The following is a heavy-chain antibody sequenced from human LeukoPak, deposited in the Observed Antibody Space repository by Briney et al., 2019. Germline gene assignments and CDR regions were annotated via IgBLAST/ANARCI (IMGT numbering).Heavy chain of an antibody. V-gene: IGHV3-48*02. Sequence: QPGGSLRLSCAASGFTFTSYSMNWVRQAPGKGLEWVSYISTSSNTIYYADSVKGRFTISRDNAKNSLYLQMNSLRDEDTAVYYCAKNYYGDYYFDYWGQGTLVTVSS. CDR3: AKNYYGDYYFDY. CDR1: GFTFTSYS. CDR2: ISTSSNTI. J-gene: IGHJ4*02. D-gene: IGHD4-17*01.